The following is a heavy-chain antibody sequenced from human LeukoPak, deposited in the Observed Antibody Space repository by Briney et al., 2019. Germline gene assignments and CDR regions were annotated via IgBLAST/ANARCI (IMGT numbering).Heavy chain of an antibody. J-gene: IGHJ4*02. CDR1: GFTFSSYA. V-gene: IGHV3-23*01. CDR3: AKGSYGSGTYGSFDY. CDR2: ISGSGGST. D-gene: IGHD3-10*01. Sequence: PGGSLRLSCAASGFTFSSYAMSWVRQAPGKGLEWVSAISGSGGSTYYADSVKGRFTISRDNSKNTLYLQMNSLRAEDTAVYYCAKGSYGSGTYGSFDYWGQGTLVTVSS.